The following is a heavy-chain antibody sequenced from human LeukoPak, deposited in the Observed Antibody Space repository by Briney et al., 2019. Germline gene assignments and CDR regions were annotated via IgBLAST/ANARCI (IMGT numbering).Heavy chain of an antibody. D-gene: IGHD6-19*01. J-gene: IGHJ5*02. Sequence: SQTLSLTCAISGDSVSSNSAAWNWIRQSPSRGLEWLGRTYYRSKWYNDYAVSVKSRITINPDTSKNPFSLQLNSVTPEDTAVYYCTIAVAGTGWFDPWGQGTLVTVSS. CDR2: TYYRSKWYN. V-gene: IGHV6-1*01. CDR1: GDSVSSNSAA. CDR3: TIAVAGTGWFDP.